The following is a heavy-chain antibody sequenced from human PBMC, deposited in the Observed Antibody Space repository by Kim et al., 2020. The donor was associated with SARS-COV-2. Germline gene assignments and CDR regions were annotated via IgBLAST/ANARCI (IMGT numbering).Heavy chain of an antibody. V-gene: IGHV4-61*01. CDR3: ARDPVGMDV. Sequence: SETLSLTCTVSGSSVSSSSYYWTWIRQPPGKGLEWIGSVSYSGSTDYNPSLKSRVTISVDTSKNQFSLKLISVTAADTAVYYCARDPVGMDVWGQGTTVTVSS. J-gene: IGHJ6*02. CDR1: GSSVSSSSYY. CDR2: VSYSGST.